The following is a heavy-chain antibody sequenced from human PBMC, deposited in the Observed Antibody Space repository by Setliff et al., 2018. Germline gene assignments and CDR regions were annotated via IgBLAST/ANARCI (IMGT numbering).Heavy chain of an antibody. CDR1: GYSITSGHY. Sequence: SETLSLTCDGSGYSITSGHYWGWIRQPPGKGLEWIGSMYPGRSTYYNPSLKSRVTMSVDTSKKQFSLKLSSVTAADTAVYYCARDKGDGYGVDAYAGGGFDIWGQGTMVTVSS. V-gene: IGHV4-38-2*02. CDR3: ARDKGDGYGVDAYAGGGFDI. D-gene: IGHD4-17*01. J-gene: IGHJ3*02. CDR2: MYPGRST.